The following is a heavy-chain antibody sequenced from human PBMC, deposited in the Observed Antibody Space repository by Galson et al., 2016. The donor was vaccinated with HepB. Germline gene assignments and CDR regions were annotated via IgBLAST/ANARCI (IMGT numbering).Heavy chain of an antibody. V-gene: IGHV4-61*01. Sequence: SETLSLTCTVSGGSVSSSPFYWSWIRQPPGKGLEWIGFMYYSGSTNYSPSLKSRVTISIDRSKNQFSLRLAPVTGADTAVYYCARGTRPYSNYPPSLDFWGQGTLVTVSS. J-gene: IGHJ1*01. D-gene: IGHD4-11*01. CDR2: MYYSGST. CDR1: GGSVSSSPFY. CDR3: ARGTRPYSNYPPSLDF.